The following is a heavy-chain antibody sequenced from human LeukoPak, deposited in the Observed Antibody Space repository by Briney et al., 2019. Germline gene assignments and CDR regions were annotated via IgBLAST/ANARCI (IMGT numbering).Heavy chain of an antibody. CDR2: IIPIFGTA. CDR1: GGTFSSYA. J-gene: IGHJ3*02. Sequence: ASVKVSCKASGGTFSSYAISWVRQAPGQGLEWMGGIIPIFGTANYAQKFQGRVTITADESTSTAYMELSSLRSEDTAVYYCARDVYCGGDCYAFDIWGQGTMVTVSS. D-gene: IGHD2-21*01. CDR3: ARDVYCGGDCYAFDI. V-gene: IGHV1-69*13.